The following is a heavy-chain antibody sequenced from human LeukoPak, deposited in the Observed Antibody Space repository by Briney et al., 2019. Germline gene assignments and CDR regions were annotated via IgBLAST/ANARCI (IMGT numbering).Heavy chain of an antibody. D-gene: IGHD6-13*01. V-gene: IGHV1-8*01. CDR1: GYTFTSYD. CDR3: ARGRGSWYGVYFDY. J-gene: IGHJ4*02. CDR2: MNPNSGNT. Sequence: ASVKVSCKASGYTFTSYDINWVRQATGQGLEWMGWMNPNSGNTGYAQKFQGRVTMTRNTSISTAYMELSSLRTEDTAVYYCARGRGSWYGVYFDYWGQGTLVTVSS.